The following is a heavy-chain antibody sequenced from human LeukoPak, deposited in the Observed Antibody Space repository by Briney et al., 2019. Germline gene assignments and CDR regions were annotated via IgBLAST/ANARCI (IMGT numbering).Heavy chain of an antibody. J-gene: IGHJ5*02. CDR2: IYTSGST. CDR1: GGSISSGSYY. CDR3: AGDGSTIFGVVNWFDP. D-gene: IGHD3-3*01. V-gene: IGHV4-61*02. Sequence: SQTLSLTCTVSGGSISSGSYYWSWIRQPAGKGLEWIGRIYTSGSTNYNPSLKSRVTISVDTSKNQFSLKLSSVTAADTAAYYCAGDGSTIFGVVNWFDPWGQGTLVTVSS.